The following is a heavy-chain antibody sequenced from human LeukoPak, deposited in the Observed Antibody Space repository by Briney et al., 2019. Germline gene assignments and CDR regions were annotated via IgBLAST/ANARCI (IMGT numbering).Heavy chain of an antibody. V-gene: IGHV4-59*01. CDR2: IYYSGST. J-gene: IGHJ4*02. CDR1: GGSISSYY. Sequence: SETLSLTCTVSGGSISSYYWSWIRQPPGKGLEWIGYIYYSGSTNYNPSLKSRVTISVDTSKNQFSLKLSSVTAADTAVYYCAREVGYCSSTSCRGYYFDYWGQGTLVTVSS. D-gene: IGHD2-2*01. CDR3: AREVGYCSSTSCRGYYFDY.